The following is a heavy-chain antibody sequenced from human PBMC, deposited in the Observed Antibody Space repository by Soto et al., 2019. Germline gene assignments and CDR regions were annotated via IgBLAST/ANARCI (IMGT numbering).Heavy chain of an antibody. V-gene: IGHV3-23*01. J-gene: IGHJ4*02. CDR2: ISGSGGST. CDR3: AKDYNWNYYVLTSCFDY. CDR1: GFTFSSYA. Sequence: GGSLRLSCAASGFTFSSYAMSWVRQAPGKGLEWVSAISGSGGSTYYADSVKGRFTISRDNSKNTLYLQMNSLRAEDTAVYYCAKDYNWNYYVLTSCFDYWGQGTLVTVSS. D-gene: IGHD1-7*01.